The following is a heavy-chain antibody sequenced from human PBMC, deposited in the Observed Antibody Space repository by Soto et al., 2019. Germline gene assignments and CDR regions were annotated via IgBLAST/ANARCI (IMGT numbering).Heavy chain of an antibody. CDR3: AGDCCAAVATHWYFDL. V-gene: IGHV1-69*06. Sequence: QVQLVQSGAEVKKPGSSVKVSCKASGGTFSSYAISWVRQAPGQGLEWMGGIIPIFGTANYAQKFQGRVTITADKPTSTAYMELSSLRSEDTAVYYCAGDCCAAVATHWYFDLGGRGTLFTVSS. J-gene: IGHJ2*01. CDR2: IIPIFGTA. D-gene: IGHD6-19*01. CDR1: GGTFSSYA.